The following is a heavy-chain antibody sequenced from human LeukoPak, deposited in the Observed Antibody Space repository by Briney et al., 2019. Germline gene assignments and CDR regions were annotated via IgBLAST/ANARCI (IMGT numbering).Heavy chain of an antibody. Sequence: SVKVSCKASGGTFSSYAISWVRQAPGQGLEWMGRIIPILGIANYAQKFQGRVTITADKSTSTAYMELSSLRSEDTAVYHCARAGIAVASKNYYFDYWGQGTLVTVSS. CDR1: GGTFSSYA. J-gene: IGHJ4*02. V-gene: IGHV1-69*04. CDR3: ARAGIAVASKNYYFDY. D-gene: IGHD6-19*01. CDR2: IIPILGIA.